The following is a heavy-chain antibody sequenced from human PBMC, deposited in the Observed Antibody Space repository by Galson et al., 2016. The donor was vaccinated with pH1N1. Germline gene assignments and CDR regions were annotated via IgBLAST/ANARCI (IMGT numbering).Heavy chain of an antibody. J-gene: IGHJ4*02. D-gene: IGHD1-26*01. CDR1: GYSFTRYY. V-gene: IGHV1-46*03. Sequence: SVKVSCKASGYSFTRYYMHWVRQAPGQGLEWMGIINPSGGSTVYAEKFQGRVTMTSDTSTSTAYMDLSSLRSEDTAVYYCARGRRILGISGFDSCGQGTLVTVSS. CDR3: ARGRRILGISGFDS. CDR2: INPSGGST.